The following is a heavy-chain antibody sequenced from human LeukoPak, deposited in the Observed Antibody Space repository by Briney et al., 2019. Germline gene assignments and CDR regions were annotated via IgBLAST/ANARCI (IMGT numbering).Heavy chain of an antibody. D-gene: IGHD6-13*01. CDR3: ARSDWAAVGPIDAFDI. J-gene: IGHJ3*02. Sequence: ASVRVSCKASGYSFTSSDITWVRQAPGQGLEWMGWISTNNGNTNYAQKFQGRVRMTTERSTTTAYLELRSLRSDDTAVYYCARSDWAAVGPIDAFDIWGQGTMVTVSS. CDR1: GYSFTSSD. V-gene: IGHV1-18*01. CDR2: ISTNNGNT.